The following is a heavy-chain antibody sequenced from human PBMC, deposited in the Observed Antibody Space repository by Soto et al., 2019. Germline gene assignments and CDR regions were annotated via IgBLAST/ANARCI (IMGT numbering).Heavy chain of an antibody. CDR1: GFTFSSYA. CDR3: AKDRTGYYDSSGYYPDAFDI. D-gene: IGHD3-22*01. V-gene: IGHV3-23*01. J-gene: IGHJ3*02. CDR2: ISGSGGST. Sequence: GGALRLSCAASGFTFSSYAMSWVRQAPGKGVEWVSAISGSGGSTYYADSVKGRFTISRDNSKNTLYLQMNSLRAEDTAVYYCAKDRTGYYDSSGYYPDAFDIWGQGTMVTVSS.